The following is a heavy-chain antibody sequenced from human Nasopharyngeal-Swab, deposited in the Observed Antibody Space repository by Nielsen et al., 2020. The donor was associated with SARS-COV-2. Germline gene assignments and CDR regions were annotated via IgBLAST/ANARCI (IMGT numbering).Heavy chain of an antibody. J-gene: IGHJ6*03. CDR2: IKQDGSEK. Sequence: WIRQPPGKGLEWVANIKQDGSEKYYVDSVKGRFTISRDNAKNSLYLQMNSLRAEDTAVYYCARGASGYYDFWGGYYRYYYYYYMDVWGKGTTVTVSS. D-gene: IGHD3-3*01. V-gene: IGHV3-7*01. CDR3: ARGASGYYDFWGGYYRYYYYYYMDV.